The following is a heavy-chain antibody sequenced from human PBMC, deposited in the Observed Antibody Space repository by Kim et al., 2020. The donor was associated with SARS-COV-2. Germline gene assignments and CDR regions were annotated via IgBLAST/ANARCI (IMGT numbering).Heavy chain of an antibody. D-gene: IGHD6-19*01. CDR2: ISTSSSYI. CDR1: GFTFSSYS. Sequence: GGSLRLSCAASGFTFSSYSMNWVRQAPGKGLEWVSSISTSSSYIYYADSVKGRFTFSRDNAKNSLYLQMNSLRAEDTAVYYCARELVAGYFDYWGQGTLVTVSS. CDR3: ARELVAGYFDY. J-gene: IGHJ4*02. V-gene: IGHV3-21*01.